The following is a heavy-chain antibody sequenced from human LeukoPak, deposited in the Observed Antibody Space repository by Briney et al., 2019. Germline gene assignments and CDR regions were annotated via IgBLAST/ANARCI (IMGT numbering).Heavy chain of an antibody. V-gene: IGHV3-23*01. D-gene: IGHD1-26*01. CDR2: ISGSGGST. CDR1: GFTFSSYA. J-gene: IGHJ4*02. CDR3: ARESGYSGSYYGFFDY. Sequence: PGGSLRLSCAASGFTFSSYAMSWVRQAPGKGLEWVSAISGSGGSTYYADSVKGRFTISRDNSKNTLYLQMNSLRAEDTAVYYCARESGYSGSYYGFFDYWGQGTLVTVSS.